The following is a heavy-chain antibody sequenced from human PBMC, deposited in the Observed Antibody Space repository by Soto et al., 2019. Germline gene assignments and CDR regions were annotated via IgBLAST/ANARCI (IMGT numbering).Heavy chain of an antibody. CDR3: ARLENYYFDY. CDR1: GYTFTGYY. J-gene: IGHJ4*02. V-gene: IGHV1-2*04. Sequence: ASVKVSCKASGYTFTGYYLHWVRQAPGQGLEWMGWINPNSGGTNSAQKFQGWVTMTRDTSISTAYMELSRLRSDDTAVYYCARLENYYFDYWGQGTLVTVSS. CDR2: INPNSGGT.